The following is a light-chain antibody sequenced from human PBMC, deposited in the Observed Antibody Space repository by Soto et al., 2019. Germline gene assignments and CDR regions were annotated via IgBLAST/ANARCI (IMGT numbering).Light chain of an antibody. Sequence: EIVLTQSPGTVSLSPGEIATFFCMASQSVSSSYLAWYQQKPGQAPRLLIYGASSRATGIPDRFSGSGSGTDFTLTISSLEPEDFAVYYCQQRSNWPITFGQGTRLEIK. CDR1: QSVSSSY. CDR2: GAS. V-gene: IGKV3D-20*02. CDR3: QQRSNWPIT. J-gene: IGKJ5*01.